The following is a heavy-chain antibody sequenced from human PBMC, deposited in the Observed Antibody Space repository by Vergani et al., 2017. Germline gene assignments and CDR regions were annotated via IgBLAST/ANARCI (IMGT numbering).Heavy chain of an antibody. Sequence: QVQLVQSGAEVKKPGASVKVSCKVSGYTLTELSMHWVRQAPGKGLEWMGGFDPEDGETIYAQKFQGRVTMTEDTSTDTAYMELSSLRYEDTAVYYCATSGYSYGYYYYYMDVWGKGTTVTVSS. V-gene: IGHV1-24*01. CDR1: GYTLTELS. CDR3: ATSGYSYGYYYYYMDV. D-gene: IGHD5-18*01. CDR2: FDPEDGET. J-gene: IGHJ6*03.